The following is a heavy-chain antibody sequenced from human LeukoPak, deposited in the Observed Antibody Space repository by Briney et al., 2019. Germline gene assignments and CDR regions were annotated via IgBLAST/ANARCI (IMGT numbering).Heavy chain of an antibody. J-gene: IGHJ4*02. D-gene: IGHD6-6*01. CDR3: ARDISYYFDY. CDR2: INPNSGGT. CDR1: GGTFSSYA. V-gene: IGHV1-2*02. Sequence: ASVKVSCKASGGTFSSYAISWVRQAPGQGLEWMGWINPNSGGTNYAQKFQGRVTMTRDTSISTAYMELSRLRSDDTAVYYCARDISYYFDYWGQGTLVTVSS.